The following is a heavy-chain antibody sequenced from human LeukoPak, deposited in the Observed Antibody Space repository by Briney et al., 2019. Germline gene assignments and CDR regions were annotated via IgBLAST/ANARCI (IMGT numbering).Heavy chain of an antibody. Sequence: SGTLSLTCAVSGGSISSSNWWSWVRQPPGKGLEWIGYIYYSGSTYYNPPLKSRVTISVDTSKNQFSLKLSSVTAADTAVYYCARYYYDSSGYYVTAFDYWGQGTLVTVSS. J-gene: IGHJ4*02. V-gene: IGHV4-4*02. CDR2: IYYSGST. CDR1: GGSISSSNW. D-gene: IGHD3-22*01. CDR3: ARYYYDSSGYYVTAFDY.